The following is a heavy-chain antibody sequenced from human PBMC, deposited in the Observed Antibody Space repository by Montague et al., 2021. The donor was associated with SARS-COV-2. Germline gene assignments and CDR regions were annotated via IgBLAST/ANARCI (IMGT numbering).Heavy chain of an antibody. Sequence: PALVKPTQTLTLTCTFSGFSPSTSGMCVSWIRQPPGKALEWLARIDWDDDKYYSTSLKTRLTISKDTSKNQVVLTMTNMDPVDTATYYCARERIQLWFGDYYYGMDVWGQGTTVTVSS. CDR2: IDWDDDK. J-gene: IGHJ6*02. CDR3: ARERIQLWFGDYYYGMDV. V-gene: IGHV2-70*11. D-gene: IGHD5-18*01. CDR1: GFSPSTSGMC.